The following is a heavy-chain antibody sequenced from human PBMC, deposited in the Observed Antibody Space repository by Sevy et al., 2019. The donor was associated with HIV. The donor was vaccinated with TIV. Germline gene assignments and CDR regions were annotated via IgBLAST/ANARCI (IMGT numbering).Heavy chain of an antibody. V-gene: IGHV4-59*01. J-gene: IGHJ5*02. CDR2: IYYTGST. CDR1: GGSISAYY. Sequence: SETLSLTCTVFGGSISAYYWSWIRQSPGKGLEYIGYIYYTGSTYYNPSLKSRVTISIDTSKNQLSLRLTSVTAADTAVNYCARAPPVRSGDDSLNWFDPWGQGTLVTVSS. D-gene: IGHD5-12*01. CDR3: ARAPPVRSGDDSLNWFDP.